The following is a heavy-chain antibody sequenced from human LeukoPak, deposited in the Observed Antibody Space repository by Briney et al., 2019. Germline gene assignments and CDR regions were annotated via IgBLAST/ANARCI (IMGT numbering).Heavy chain of an antibody. V-gene: IGHV4-39*07. Sequence: PSQTLSLTCTVSGGSISSSSYYWGWIRQPPGKGLEWIGSIYYSGSTYYNPSRESRVTISVDTSKTQFSLKLSSVTAADTAVYYCARESPPYYYDSSGYGPRPLNWGQGTLVTVSS. CDR1: GGSISSSSYY. CDR3: ARESPPYYYDSSGYGPRPLN. CDR2: IYYSGST. J-gene: IGHJ4*02. D-gene: IGHD3-22*01.